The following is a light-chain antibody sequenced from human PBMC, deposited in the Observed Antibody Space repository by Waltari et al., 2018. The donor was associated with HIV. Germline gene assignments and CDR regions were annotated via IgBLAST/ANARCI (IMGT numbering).Light chain of an antibody. CDR3: CSYAGSHTPWV. CDR2: DVS. V-gene: IGLV2-11*01. CDR1: SSDVGGNNY. Sequence: QSALTQPRSVTGSPGQSGTISCTGTSSDVGGNNYVSWYQQHPRKAPKLIIYDVSKRPAGVPDRFSGSKSGNTASLTISELQAEDEDDYYCCSYAGSHTPWVFGGGTKVTVL. J-gene: IGLJ3*02.